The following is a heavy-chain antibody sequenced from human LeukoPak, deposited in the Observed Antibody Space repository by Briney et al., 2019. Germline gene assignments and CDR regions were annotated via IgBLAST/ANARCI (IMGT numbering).Heavy chain of an antibody. CDR2: INPNSGGT. CDR3: ARDLGDTSSLGNWFDP. Sequence: ASVKVSCKASGYTFAGYYMHWVRQAPGQGLEWMGWINPNSGGTNYAQKFQGRVTMTRDTSISTAYMELSRLRSDDTAVYYCARDLGDTSSLGNWFDPWGQGTLVTVSS. V-gene: IGHV1-2*02. D-gene: IGHD6-13*01. CDR1: GYTFAGYY. J-gene: IGHJ5*02.